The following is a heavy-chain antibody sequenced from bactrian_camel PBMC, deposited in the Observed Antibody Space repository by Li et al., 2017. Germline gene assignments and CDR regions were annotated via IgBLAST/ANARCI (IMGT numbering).Heavy chain of an antibody. CDR3: ATDGLDRIWVGTELRSY. V-gene: IGHV3S6*01. J-gene: IGHJ4*01. D-gene: IGHD3*01. CDR2: ITTDDSNT. CDR1: GFAFSNYV. Sequence: HVQLVESGGGLVQPGGSLRLSCAASGFAFSNYVVIWVRQAPGKGLEWVSVITTDDSNTYYADFVKGRFTISRDNAKNTLYLQMNSLKTEDTAVYYCATDGLDRIWVGTELRSYWGQGTQVTVS.